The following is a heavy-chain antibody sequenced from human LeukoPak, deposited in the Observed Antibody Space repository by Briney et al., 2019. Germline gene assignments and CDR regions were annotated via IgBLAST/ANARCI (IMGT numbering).Heavy chain of an antibody. CDR2: IKQDGSEK. CDR1: GFTFNSYW. J-gene: IGHJ3*02. D-gene: IGHD1-1*01. V-gene: IGHV3-7*01. Sequence: WGPLRLSCAASGFTFNSYWMSWIRQAPGKGLEWVANIKQDGSEKYYVDSVKGRFTISRDNAKNSLYLQMNSLRAEDTAVYYCASAMIVQLEADAFDIWGQGTMVTVSS. CDR3: ASAMIVQLEADAFDI.